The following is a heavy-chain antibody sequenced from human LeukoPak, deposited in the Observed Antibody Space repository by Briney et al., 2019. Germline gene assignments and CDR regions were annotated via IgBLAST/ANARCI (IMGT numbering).Heavy chain of an antibody. CDR3: ASQYLGVYYFDY. J-gene: IGHJ4*02. Sequence: GGSLRLSCAVSRFTFSSYWMTWVRQAPGKGLEWVAYIKQDGSEKYYVDSVKGRFTISRDNAKNSLYLQMNSRRAEDTAVYYCASQYLGVYYFDYWGQGTLVTVSS. V-gene: IGHV3-7*01. D-gene: IGHD3-3*01. CDR1: RFTFSSYW. CDR2: IKQDGSEK.